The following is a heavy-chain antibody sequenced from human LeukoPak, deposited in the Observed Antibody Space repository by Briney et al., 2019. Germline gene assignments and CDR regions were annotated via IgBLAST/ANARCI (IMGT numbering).Heavy chain of an antibody. CDR1: EFTVGSNY. CDR3: ARVGIVVVPGFNAFDM. D-gene: IGHD2-2*01. CDR2: IYSAGTT. J-gene: IGHJ3*02. Sequence: PGGSLRLSCAASEFTVGSNYMSWVRQAPGKGLEWVSVIYSAGTTYSAASVKGRFTISRDTSKTTLYLQMNSLRAEDTAVYFCARVGIVVVPGFNAFDMWGQGTMVTVSS. V-gene: IGHV3-66*02.